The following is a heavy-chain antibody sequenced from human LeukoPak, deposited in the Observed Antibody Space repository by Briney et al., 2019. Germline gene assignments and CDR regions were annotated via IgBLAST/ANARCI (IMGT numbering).Heavy chain of an antibody. D-gene: IGHD2-8*02. CDR2: ISYDGSNK. V-gene: IGHV3-30*18. Sequence: GGSLRLSCAASGFTFSNYGMHWVRQAPGKGLEWVAFISYDGSNKYYVDSVKGRFTISRDNSKNTLYLQVNSLRAEDTAVYFCAKDGGVIPPWYYYYYMDVWGKGTTVTVSS. CDR3: AKDGGVIPPWYYYYYMDV. J-gene: IGHJ6*03. CDR1: GFTFSNYG.